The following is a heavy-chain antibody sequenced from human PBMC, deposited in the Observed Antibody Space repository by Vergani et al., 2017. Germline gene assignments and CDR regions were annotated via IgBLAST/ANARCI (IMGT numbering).Heavy chain of an antibody. CDR3: ATARPGDYFHF. J-gene: IGHJ4*02. Sequence: EVQVVESGGGLVKPGGSLRLSCADSGFTFSTFGMNWVRQAPGQGLEWVSSISVSSTYISYTDSVKGRFTISRDNAKNSLFLQMNSLRAEDTAVYFCATARPGDYFHFWGQGILVTVSS. D-gene: IGHD3-10*01. CDR1: GFTFSTFG. V-gene: IGHV3-21*04. CDR2: ISVSSTYI.